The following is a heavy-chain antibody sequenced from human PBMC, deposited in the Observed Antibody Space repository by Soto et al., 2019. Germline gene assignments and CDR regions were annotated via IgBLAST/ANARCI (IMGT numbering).Heavy chain of an antibody. CDR3: AREAPSLGELSSGYYYYGMDV. Sequence: SETLSLTCTVSGGSISSGDYYWSWVRQPPGKGLEWIGYIYYSGSTYYNPSLKSRVTISVDTSKNQFSLKLSSVTAADTAVYYCAREAPSLGELSSGYYYYGMDVWGQGTTVTV. CDR1: GGSISSGDYY. V-gene: IGHV4-30-4*01. J-gene: IGHJ6*02. CDR2: IYYSGST. D-gene: IGHD3-16*02.